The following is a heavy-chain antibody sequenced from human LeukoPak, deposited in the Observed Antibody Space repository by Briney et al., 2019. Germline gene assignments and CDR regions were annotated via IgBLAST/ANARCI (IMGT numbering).Heavy chain of an antibody. V-gene: IGHV3-74*01. J-gene: IGHJ4*02. CDR2: IKSDGSDT. CDR1: GFTFSTYW. Sequence: GVLRLSCAASGFTFSTYWMHWVRQAPGEGLVWVSRIKSDGSDTSYADSVKGRFTISRDNAKNTLYPQMNSLRAEDTAVYYCARGFWTGVEYWGQGALVTVSS. CDR3: ARGFWTGVEY. D-gene: IGHD3/OR15-3a*01.